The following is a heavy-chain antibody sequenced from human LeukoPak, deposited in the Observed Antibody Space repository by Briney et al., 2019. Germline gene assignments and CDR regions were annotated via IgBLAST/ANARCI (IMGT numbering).Heavy chain of an antibody. Sequence: PGGSLRLSCVASGFTFSSYAMHWVRQAPGKGLEWVTIISHDGSNKYYADSVKGRFTISRDNSKNTLYLQMNSLRAEDTAVYYCAKVRIQLWLLVDYWGQGTLVTVSS. CDR1: GFTFSSYA. V-gene: IGHV3-30*04. D-gene: IGHD5-18*01. CDR2: ISHDGSNK. CDR3: AKVRIQLWLLVDY. J-gene: IGHJ4*02.